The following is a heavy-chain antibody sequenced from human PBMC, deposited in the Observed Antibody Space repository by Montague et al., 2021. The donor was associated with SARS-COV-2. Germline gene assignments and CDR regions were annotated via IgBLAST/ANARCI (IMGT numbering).Heavy chain of an antibody. V-gene: IGHV4-4*02. D-gene: IGHD3-10*01. CDR2: IYHSGST. CDR1: GGSISSSNW. J-gene: IGHJ4*02. CDR3: ASRGAGWFGSNPERFDY. Sequence: SETLSLTCAVSGGSISSSNWCCWVRQPPGKRLEWIGDIYHSGSTNYTPSLKSRLTISVDKSKNQFSLKLSSVTAADTAVYYCASRGAGWFGSNPERFDYWGQGALVTGS.